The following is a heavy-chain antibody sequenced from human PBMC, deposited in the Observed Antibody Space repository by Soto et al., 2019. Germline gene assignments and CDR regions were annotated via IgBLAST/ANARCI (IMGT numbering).Heavy chain of an antibody. J-gene: IGHJ4*02. CDR1: GFAFSNFG. Sequence: QVQLVESGGGVVQPGRSLRLSCAASGFAFSNFGMSWVRQAPGKGLEWVAVVSSDGGITHYADSVRGRFTISRDNSKNTIYLQMNSLRAEDTAVYYGAKEMVVNPFDSWGQGTLVTVSS. D-gene: IGHD2-21*01. CDR2: VSSDGGIT. V-gene: IGHV3-30*18. CDR3: AKEMVVNPFDS.